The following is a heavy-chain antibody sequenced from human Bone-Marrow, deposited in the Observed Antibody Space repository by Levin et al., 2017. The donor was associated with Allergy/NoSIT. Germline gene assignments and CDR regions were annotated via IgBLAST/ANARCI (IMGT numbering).Heavy chain of an antibody. CDR3: VRGLVAATVQSDY. CDR2: INPKSGET. CDR1: GVTFTCNY. D-gene: IGHD6-19*01. V-gene: IGHV1-2*02. J-gene: IGHJ4*02. Sequence: GASVKVSCRASGVTFTCNYIHWVRQAPGQGLEWMGYINPKSGETNYAQQFQGRVTITQDTSVTTVYMELSSLRSDETAVYYCVRGLVAATVQSDYWGQGTLVTVSS.